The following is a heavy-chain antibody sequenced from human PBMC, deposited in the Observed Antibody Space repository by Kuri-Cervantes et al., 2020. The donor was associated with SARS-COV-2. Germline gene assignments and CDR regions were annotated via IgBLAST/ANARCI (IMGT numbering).Heavy chain of an antibody. J-gene: IGHJ4*02. V-gene: IGHV4-39*07. CDR3: ASAYSNYAYFDY. CDR1: TFSSYW. Sequence: TFSSYWMGWIRQPPGKGLEWIGSIYYSGSTYYNPSLKSRVTISVDTSKNQFSLKLSSVTAADTAVYYCASAYSNYAYFDYWGQGTLVTVSS. CDR2: IYYSGST. D-gene: IGHD4-11*01.